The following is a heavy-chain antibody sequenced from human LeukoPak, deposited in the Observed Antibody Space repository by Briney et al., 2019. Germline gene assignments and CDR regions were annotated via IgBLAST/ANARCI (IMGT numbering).Heavy chain of an antibody. V-gene: IGHV3-30-3*01. CDR2: ISYDGSNK. CDR3: VRYCNGGSCYRAAFDV. Sequence: GGSLRLSCAASGFTFSSYAMHWVRQAPGKGLEWVAVISYDGSNKYYADSVKGRFTISRDNSKNTLYLQMDSLRAEDTAVYYCVRYCNGGSCYRAAFDVWGPGTMVTVSS. D-gene: IGHD2-15*01. J-gene: IGHJ3*01. CDR1: GFTFSSYA.